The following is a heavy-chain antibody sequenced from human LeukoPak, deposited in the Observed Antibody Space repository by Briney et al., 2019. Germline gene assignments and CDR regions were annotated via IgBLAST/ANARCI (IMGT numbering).Heavy chain of an antibody. CDR3: ASAEQRSIVPAAFDY. CDR1: GFTFSSYE. Sequence: PGGSLRLSCAASGFTFSSYEMNWVRQAPGKGLEWVSYISSSGSTISYADSVKGRFTISRDNAKNSLYLQMNSLRAEDTAVYYCASAEQRSIVPAAFDYWGQGTLVTVSS. J-gene: IGHJ4*02. D-gene: IGHD2-2*01. CDR2: ISSSGSTI. V-gene: IGHV3-48*03.